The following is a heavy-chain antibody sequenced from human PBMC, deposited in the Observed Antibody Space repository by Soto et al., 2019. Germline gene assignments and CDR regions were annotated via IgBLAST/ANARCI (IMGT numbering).Heavy chain of an antibody. Sequence: GGSLRLSCAASGFTFSSYSMNWVRRAPGKGLEWVSSISSSSSYIYYADSVKGRFTISRDNAKNSLYLQMNSLRAEDTAVYYCARDGGGAIPFDYWGQGTLVTVSS. D-gene: IGHD3-16*02. CDR3: ARDGGGAIPFDY. V-gene: IGHV3-21*01. CDR1: GFTFSSYS. J-gene: IGHJ4*02. CDR2: ISSSSSYI.